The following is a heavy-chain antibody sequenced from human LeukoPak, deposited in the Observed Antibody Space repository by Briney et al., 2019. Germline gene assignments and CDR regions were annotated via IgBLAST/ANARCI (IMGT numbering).Heavy chain of an antibody. J-gene: IGHJ5*02. CDR2: INHSGST. CDR3: ARRSSGWYYFGYWFDP. CDR1: GFTFSNFA. D-gene: IGHD6-19*01. Sequence: ESLRLSCAASGFTFSNFALSWIRQPPGKGLEWIGEINHSGSTNYNPSLKSRVTISVDTSKNQFSLKLSSVTAADTAVYYCARRSSGWYYFGYWFDPWGQGTLVTVSS. V-gene: IGHV4-34*01.